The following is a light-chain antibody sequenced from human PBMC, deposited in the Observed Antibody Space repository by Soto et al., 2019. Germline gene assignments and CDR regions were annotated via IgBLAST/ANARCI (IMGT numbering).Light chain of an antibody. CDR2: GAS. CDR1: QSVSSSY. Sequence: EIVLTQSPGTLSLSPGERATLSCRASQSVSSSYLAWYQQKPGQAPRPLIYGASSRAIGIPDRFRGSGSGKDFTLTISRLEPEDFAVYYCQQYGSSPWTFGKGTKVEIK. V-gene: IGKV3-20*01. J-gene: IGKJ1*01. CDR3: QQYGSSPWT.